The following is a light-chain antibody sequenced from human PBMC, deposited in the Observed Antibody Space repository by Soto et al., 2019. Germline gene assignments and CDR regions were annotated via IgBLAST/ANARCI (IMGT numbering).Light chain of an antibody. CDR3: QQRSQWPPT. J-gene: IGKJ4*01. CDR2: DVS. Sequence: EIVLTQSPATLSLSPGQGASLSCRASQSVGSDLAWFQQKSGQAPRLLIYDVSNRAPGIPARFNGSGSGTDFTLTISSLEPEDFALYYCQQRSQWPPTFGGGTKVEIK. CDR1: QSVGSD. V-gene: IGKV3-11*01.